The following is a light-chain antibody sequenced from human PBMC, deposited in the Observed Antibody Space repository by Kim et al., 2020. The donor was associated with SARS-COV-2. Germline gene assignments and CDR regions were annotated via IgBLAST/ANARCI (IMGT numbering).Light chain of an antibody. Sequence: HSVTVSCTGTGSNLGSYPYVSWYQQHPGRAPKLLIYDVNKRPAGVPARFSASKSDNTASLTISGLQVEDDADYFCCSYAGIDTPWVFGGGTQLTVL. CDR2: DVN. CDR3: CSYAGIDTPWV. V-gene: IGLV2-11*03. J-gene: IGLJ3*02. CDR1: GSNLGSYPY.